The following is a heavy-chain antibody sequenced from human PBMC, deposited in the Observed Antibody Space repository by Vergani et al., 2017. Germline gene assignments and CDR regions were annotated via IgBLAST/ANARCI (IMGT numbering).Heavy chain of an antibody. CDR2: IYYSGST. CDR3: ARDGGEYDKDALDV. V-gene: IGHV4-39*02. Sequence: QVRLQESGPGLVKPSETLSLTCSVSGGSISSSSYYWGWIRQPPGKGLEWIGSIYYSGSTYYNPSLKSRVTISVGTSKNQFSLKLSSVTAADTAVYYCARDGGEYDKDALDVWGQGTKVTVTS. CDR1: GGSISSSSYY. J-gene: IGHJ3*01. D-gene: IGHD2-21*01.